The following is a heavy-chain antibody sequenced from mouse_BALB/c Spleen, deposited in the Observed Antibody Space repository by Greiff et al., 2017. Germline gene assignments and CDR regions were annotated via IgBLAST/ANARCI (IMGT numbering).Heavy chain of an antibody. J-gene: IGHJ4*01. V-gene: IGHV5-17*02. CDR3: ARSYYAMDY. CDR2: ISSGSSTI. CDR1: GFTFSSFG. Sequence: EVMLVESGGGLVQPGGSRKLSCAASGFTFSSFGMHWVRQAPEKGLEWVAYISSGSSTIYYADTVKGRFTISRDNPKNTLFQQMTSLRSEDTAMYYCARSYYAMDYWGQGTSVTVSS.